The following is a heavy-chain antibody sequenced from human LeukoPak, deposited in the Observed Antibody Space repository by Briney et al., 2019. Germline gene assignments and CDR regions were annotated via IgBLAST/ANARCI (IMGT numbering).Heavy chain of an antibody. CDR3: AREGPRGNSQFDY. D-gene: IGHD2/OR15-2a*01. Sequence: GGSLRLSCAASGFTFSSYGMHWVRQAPGKGRKWVALIWYDGSNKYYTDSVKGRLTISRDNSKNTLYLQMNSLRAEDTAIYYCAREGPRGNSQFDYWGQGTLVTVSS. CDR2: IWYDGSNK. V-gene: IGHV3-33*01. CDR1: GFTFSSYG. J-gene: IGHJ4*02.